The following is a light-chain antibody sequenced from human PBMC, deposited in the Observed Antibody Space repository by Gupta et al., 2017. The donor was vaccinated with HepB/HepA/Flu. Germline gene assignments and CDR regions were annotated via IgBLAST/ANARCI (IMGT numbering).Light chain of an antibody. CDR1: QSISSW. Sequence: DIQMTQSPSTLSASVGDRVTITCRASQSISSWLAWYQQKPGKAPKVLIYKVSNLESGVPSRLSGSGSGTEFTLTISSLQPDDITTYYIQVENNYWWTFGEGTKVEIK. J-gene: IGKJ1*01. V-gene: IGKV1-5*03. CDR3: QVENNYWWT. CDR2: KVS.